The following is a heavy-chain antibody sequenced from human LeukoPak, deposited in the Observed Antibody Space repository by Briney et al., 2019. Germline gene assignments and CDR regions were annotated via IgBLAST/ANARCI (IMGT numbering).Heavy chain of an antibody. CDR1: GFTFSSYA. CDR2: INGGGYST. D-gene: IGHD3-22*01. CDR3: ARNSSGFKLGDAFDI. Sequence: GGSLRLSCAASGFTFSSYAMTWVRQAPGKGLEWISAINGGGYSTSYADSVKGRFTISRDNSKNTLYLQMNSLRAEDTAVYYCARNSSGFKLGDAFDIWGQGTMVTVSS. J-gene: IGHJ3*02. V-gene: IGHV3-23*01.